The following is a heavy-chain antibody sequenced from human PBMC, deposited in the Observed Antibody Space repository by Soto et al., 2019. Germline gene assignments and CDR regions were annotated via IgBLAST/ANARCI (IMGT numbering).Heavy chain of an antibody. V-gene: IGHV3-21*01. CDR3: ARDRLAGTHFDY. J-gene: IGHJ4*02. CDR2: ISSSSSYI. Sequence: GGSLRLSCAASGFTFSSYSMNWVRQAPGKGLEWVSSISSSSSYIYYADSVKGRFTISRDNAKNSLYLQMNSLRAEDTAVYYCARDRLAGTHFDYWGQGTLVTVSS. CDR1: GFTFSSYS. D-gene: IGHD2-15*01.